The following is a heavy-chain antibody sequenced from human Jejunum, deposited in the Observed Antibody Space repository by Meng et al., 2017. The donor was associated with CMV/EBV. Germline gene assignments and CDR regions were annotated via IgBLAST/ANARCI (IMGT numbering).Heavy chain of an antibody. Sequence: LVQSGGGLSQPGGSLRTPCAASWFTISGQYMSWARQAPGKGLEFISLIYSAGSTFYADSVKGRFIISRDISKDTLYLQMNSLRVDDTAVYYCARTEAPGGYGFYYEDYWGQGSLVTVSS. CDR3: ARTEAPGGYGFYYEDY. CDR1: WFTISGQY. J-gene: IGHJ4*02. V-gene: IGHV3-53*01. D-gene: IGHD3-22*01. CDR2: IYSAGST.